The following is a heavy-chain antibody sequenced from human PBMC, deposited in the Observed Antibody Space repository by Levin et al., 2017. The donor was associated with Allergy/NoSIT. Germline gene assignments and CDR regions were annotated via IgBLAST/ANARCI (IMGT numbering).Heavy chain of an antibody. CDR2: INPSGGST. CDR1: GYTFTSYY. V-gene: IGHV1-46*01. CDR3: ARDPRRYQLPPPATRSMDV. D-gene: IGHD2-2*01. Sequence: GASVKVSCKASGYTFTSYYMHWVRQAPGQGLEWMGIINPSGGSTSYAQKFQGRVTMTRDTSTSTVYMELSSLRSEDTAVYYCARDPRRYQLPPPATRSMDVWGQGTTVTVSS. J-gene: IGHJ6*02.